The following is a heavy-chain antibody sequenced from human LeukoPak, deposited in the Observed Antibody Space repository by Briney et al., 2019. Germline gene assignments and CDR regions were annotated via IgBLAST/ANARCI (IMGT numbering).Heavy chain of an antibody. D-gene: IGHD3-22*01. J-gene: IGHJ4*02. CDR1: GGSVSSGSYY. Sequence: SETLSLTCTVSGGSVSSGSYYWSWTRQPPGKGLEWIGYIYYSGSTNYNPSLKSRVTISVDTSKNQFSLKLSSVTAADTAVYYCARAKTYYYDSSGYHRYYFDYWGQGTLVTVSS. V-gene: IGHV4-61*01. CDR2: IYYSGST. CDR3: ARAKTYYYDSSGYHRYYFDY.